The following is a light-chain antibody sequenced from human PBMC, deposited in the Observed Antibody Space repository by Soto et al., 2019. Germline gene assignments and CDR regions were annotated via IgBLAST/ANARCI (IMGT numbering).Light chain of an antibody. Sequence: QSVLTQPPSVSGAPGQRVTISCTGNSSNIGAGYDVHWYQQLPGTAPQLLIFGNNNRPSGVADRFSGSKSGTSASLAITGLQAEDEADYYCQSYDSSLSGCVFGGGTKLTVL. J-gene: IGLJ3*02. V-gene: IGLV1-40*01. CDR1: SSNIGAGYD. CDR3: QSYDSSLSGCV. CDR2: GNN.